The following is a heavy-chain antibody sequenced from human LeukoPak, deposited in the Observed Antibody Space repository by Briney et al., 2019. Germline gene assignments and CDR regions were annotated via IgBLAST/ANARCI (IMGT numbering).Heavy chain of an antibody. CDR3: ARGGGSGSYYKRRPHYYYGMDV. D-gene: IGHD3-10*01. J-gene: IGHJ6*02. Sequence: SETLSLTCAVYGGSFSGYYWSWIRQPPGKGLEWIGEINHSGSTNYNPSLKSRVTISVDTSKNQLPLKLSSVTAADTAVYYCARGGGSGSYYKRRPHYYYGMDVWGQGTTVTVSS. V-gene: IGHV4-34*01. CDR2: INHSGST. CDR1: GGSFSGYY.